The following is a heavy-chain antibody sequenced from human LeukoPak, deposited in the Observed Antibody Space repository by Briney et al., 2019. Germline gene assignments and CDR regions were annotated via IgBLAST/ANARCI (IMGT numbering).Heavy chain of an antibody. V-gene: IGHV3-30-3*01. Sequence: GRSLRLSCAASGFTFSSYAMHWVRQAPGKGLEWVAVISYDGSNKYYADSVKGRFTISRDNSKNTLYLQMNSLRAEDTAVYYCARDEEFGGHYYGMDVWGQGTTVTVSS. CDR1: GFTFSSYA. D-gene: IGHD3-16*01. CDR3: ARDEEFGGHYYGMDV. CDR2: ISYDGSNK. J-gene: IGHJ6*02.